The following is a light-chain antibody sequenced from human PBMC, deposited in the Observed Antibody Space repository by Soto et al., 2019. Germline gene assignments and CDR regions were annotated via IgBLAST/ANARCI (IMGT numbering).Light chain of an antibody. CDR1: SSDFGGYNY. CDR2: EVS. CDR3: NSNTSSNTDV. Sequence: QSALTQPASVSGSPGQSITISCTGTSSDFGGYNYVSWYQQHPGKAPKLMIFEVSNRPSGVSNRFSGSKSGNTASLPISGLQSEDEAEYYCNSNTSSNTDVFGTGTKLTVL. V-gene: IGLV2-14*01. J-gene: IGLJ1*01.